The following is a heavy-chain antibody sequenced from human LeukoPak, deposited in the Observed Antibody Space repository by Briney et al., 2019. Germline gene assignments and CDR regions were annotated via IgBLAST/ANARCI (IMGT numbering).Heavy chain of an antibody. D-gene: IGHD3-9*01. CDR1: AFIFSGHW. CDR2: IKEDGSER. Sequence: GGSLRLSCEGSAFIFSGHWMNWVRQTPGKGLEWVASIKEDGSERQYVDSVKGRFTISRDNSKNTLYLQMNSLRAEDTAVYYCAKDSPKYYDILTGYYVYWGQGTLVTVSS. CDR3: AKDSPKYYDILTGYYVY. V-gene: IGHV3-7*03. J-gene: IGHJ4*02.